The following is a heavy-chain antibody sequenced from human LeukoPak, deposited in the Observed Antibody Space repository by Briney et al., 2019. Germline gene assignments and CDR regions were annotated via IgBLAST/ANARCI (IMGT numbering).Heavy chain of an antibody. V-gene: IGHV4-31*03. CDR2: IYYSGST. J-gene: IGHJ5*02. CDR3: ARGSLELRRNWFDP. D-gene: IGHD1-7*01. Sequence: SETLSLTCTVSGGSISSGGYYWSWIRQHPGKGLKWIGYIYYSGSTYYNPSLKSRVTISVDTSKNQFSLKLSSVTAADTAVYYCARGSLELRRNWFDPWGQGTLVTVSS. CDR1: GGSISSGGYY.